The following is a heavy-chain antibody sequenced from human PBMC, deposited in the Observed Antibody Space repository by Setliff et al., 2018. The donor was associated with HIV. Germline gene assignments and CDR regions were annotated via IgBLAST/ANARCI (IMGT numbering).Heavy chain of an antibody. CDR2: IYTSGST. CDR1: GGSISSGNYF. D-gene: IGHD3-22*01. V-gene: IGHV4-61*02. J-gene: IGHJ5*02. Sequence: SGTLSLTCTVSGGSISSGNYFWNWIRQPAGKGLEWIGRIYTSGSTHYNPSLESRVTMSVDTSKNQFSLKLSSVTAADTAVYYCARGTGYYYDSSGSNCFDPWGQGTLVTVSS. CDR3: ARGTGYYYDSSGSNCFDP.